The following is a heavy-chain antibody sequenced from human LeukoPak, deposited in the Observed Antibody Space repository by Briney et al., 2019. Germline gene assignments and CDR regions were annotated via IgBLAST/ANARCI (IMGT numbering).Heavy chain of an antibody. CDR1: GFTFSTYI. CDR3: ARALTTDHSGRWFDP. V-gene: IGHV3-30*04. Sequence: GGSLRLSCAASGFTFSTYILHWVRQAPGKGLEWVAVISSAVSNERYADSVKGRFIISRDNARNLLYLQMHSLRADDTAMYYCARALTTDHSGRWFDPWGQGTLVTVSS. D-gene: IGHD4-17*01. CDR2: ISSAVSNE. J-gene: IGHJ5*02.